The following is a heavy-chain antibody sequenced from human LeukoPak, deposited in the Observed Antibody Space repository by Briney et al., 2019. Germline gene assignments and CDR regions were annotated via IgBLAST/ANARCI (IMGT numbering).Heavy chain of an antibody. D-gene: IGHD3-10*01. CDR3: ARESAGSGVDY. CDR1: GGSISSGGYY. V-gene: IGHV4-31*03. J-gene: IGHJ4*02. Sequence: SQTLSLTCTVSGGSISSGGYYWSWIRQHPGKGPEWIGYIYYSGSTYYNPSLKSRVTISVDTSKNQFSLKLSSVTAADTAVYYCARESAGSGVDYWGQGTLVTVSS. CDR2: IYYSGST.